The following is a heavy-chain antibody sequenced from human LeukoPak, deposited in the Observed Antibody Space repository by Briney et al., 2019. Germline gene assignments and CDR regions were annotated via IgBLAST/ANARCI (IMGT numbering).Heavy chain of an antibody. CDR2: ISRSGSSI. CDR1: GFTFSSYE. Sequence: GGSLRLSCATSGFTFSSYEMNWVRQAPGKSLEWFSYISRSGSSIYYADSVKGRFTISRDNVKNSLYLQMNSLRAEDTAVYYCAREMIDAFDIWGQGTMVTVSS. CDR3: AREMIDAFDI. D-gene: IGHD3-22*01. J-gene: IGHJ3*02. V-gene: IGHV3-48*03.